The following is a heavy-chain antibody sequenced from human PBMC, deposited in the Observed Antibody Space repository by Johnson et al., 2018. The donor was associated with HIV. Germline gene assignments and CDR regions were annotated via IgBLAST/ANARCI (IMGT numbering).Heavy chain of an antibody. CDR3: SYAFDI. J-gene: IGHJ3*02. CDR2: IRRKANNYAS. CDR1: GFFFSGSA. V-gene: IGHV3-73*01. Sequence: VQLVESGGGLIQPGRSLRLSCAASGFFFSGSAMHWVRQASGKGLEWVGRIRRKANNYASTYAATLKGRFTISRDDSKNTAYLQMHSLKTEDTAVYYCSYAFDIWGQGTMVTVSS.